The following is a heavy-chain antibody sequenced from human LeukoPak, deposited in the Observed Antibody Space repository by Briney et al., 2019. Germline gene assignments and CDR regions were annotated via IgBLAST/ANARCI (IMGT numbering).Heavy chain of an antibody. Sequence: PGGSLRLSCAVSGFTFTSYAMSWVRQAPGKGLEWVSAIGATAGGSTYYADFVEGRFTISRDNSKNTLYLQMNSLRAEDTAKYYCAKVLGGFYWFDSWGQGTLVTVSS. CDR2: IGATAGGST. CDR1: GFTFTSYA. CDR3: AKVLGGFYWFDS. J-gene: IGHJ5*01. V-gene: IGHV3-23*01. D-gene: IGHD3-16*01.